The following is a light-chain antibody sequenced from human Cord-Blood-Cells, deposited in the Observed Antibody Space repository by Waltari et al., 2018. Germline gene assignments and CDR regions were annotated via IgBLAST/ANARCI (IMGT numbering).Light chain of an antibody. CDR1: SSDVGGYKY. V-gene: IGLV2-8*01. J-gene: IGLJ2*01. Sequence: QSALTQPPSASGSPGQSVTISCTGTSSDVGGYKYVSWYQQHPGNAPKLMIYEVSKRPSGFPYRFSGSKSGNPASLTVSGLQAEYEAEYSLSLYAGSHNLVCGGGTKLTVL. CDR3: SLYAGSHNLV. CDR2: EVS.